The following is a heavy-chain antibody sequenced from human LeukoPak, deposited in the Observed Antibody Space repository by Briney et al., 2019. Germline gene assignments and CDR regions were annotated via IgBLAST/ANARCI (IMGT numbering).Heavy chain of an antibody. Sequence: SETLSLTCAVYGVSFSGYYWSWLRQPPGKGLEWIGEINHSGSTNYNPSLKSRVTMSVDTSKNQFSLKLSSVTAADTAVYYCARDLGYGDWFDPWGQGTLVTVSS. J-gene: IGHJ5*02. CDR2: INHSGST. CDR1: GVSFSGYY. D-gene: IGHD5-18*01. CDR3: ARDLGYGDWFDP. V-gene: IGHV4-34*01.